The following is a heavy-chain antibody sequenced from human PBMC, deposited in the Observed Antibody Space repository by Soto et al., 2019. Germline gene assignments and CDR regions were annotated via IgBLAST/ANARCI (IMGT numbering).Heavy chain of an antibody. D-gene: IGHD2-21*01. CDR3: ASARHIGP. J-gene: IGHJ5*02. Sequence: GGSQRLSCTASGFTFSNYWMSWVRQAPGKGLEWVANIGQDGSQRNYVDSVKGRFTISRDNAENSLYLQMNSLRAEDTAIYYCASARHIGPWGQGTLVTVSS. CDR1: GFTFSNYW. V-gene: IGHV3-7*01. CDR2: IGQDGSQR.